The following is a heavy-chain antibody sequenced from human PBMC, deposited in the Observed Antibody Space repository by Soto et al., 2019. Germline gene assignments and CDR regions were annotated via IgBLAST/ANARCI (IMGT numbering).Heavy chain of an antibody. V-gene: IGHV4-59*01. CDR1: GGSISSYY. J-gene: IGHJ5*02. CDR3: ARMATDFWSKGFDP. D-gene: IGHD3-3*01. CDR2: VYYTGST. Sequence: SETLSLTCTVSGGSISSYYWNWIRQPPGMGLEWIGYVYYTGSTSYNPSLKSRVTISVDTSKDQLSLKLSSVTAADTAVYYCARMATDFWSKGFDPWGQGTLVTVSS.